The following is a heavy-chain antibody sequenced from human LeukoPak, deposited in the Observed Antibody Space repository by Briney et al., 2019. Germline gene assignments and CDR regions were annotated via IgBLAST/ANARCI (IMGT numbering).Heavy chain of an antibody. V-gene: IGHV3-49*04. CDR1: GFTSGDYA. Sequence: GRSLRLSCTASGFTSGDYAMSWVRQAPGKGLEWVGFIRSKAYGGTTEYAASVKGRFTISRDDSKSIAYLQMNSLKTEDTAVYYCTRDLGYSYGFRAGWTFDYWGQGTLVTVSS. J-gene: IGHJ4*02. CDR3: TRDLGYSYGFRAGWTFDY. CDR2: IRSKAYGGTT. D-gene: IGHD5-18*01.